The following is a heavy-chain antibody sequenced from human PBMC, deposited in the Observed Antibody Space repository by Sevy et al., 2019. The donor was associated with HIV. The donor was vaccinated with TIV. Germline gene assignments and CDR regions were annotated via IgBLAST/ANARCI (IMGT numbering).Heavy chain of an antibody. CDR1: GGSVSSGSYY. CDR2: IYYSGST. D-gene: IGHD3-10*01. Sequence: SETLSLTCTVSGGSVSSGSYYWSWIRQPPGKGLEWIGYIYYSGSTNYNPSLKSRVTISVDTSKNQFSLKLSSVTAADTAVYYCARDLMVRGVNLRPFTYYYYGMDVWGQGTTVTVSS. J-gene: IGHJ6*02. CDR3: ARDLMVRGVNLRPFTYYYYGMDV. V-gene: IGHV4-61*01.